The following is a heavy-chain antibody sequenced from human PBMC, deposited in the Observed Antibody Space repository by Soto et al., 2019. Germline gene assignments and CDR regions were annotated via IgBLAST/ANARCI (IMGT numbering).Heavy chain of an antibody. V-gene: IGHV1-3*01. CDR1: GYTFTSYA. D-gene: IGHD1-26*01. Sequence: VASVKVSCKASGYTFTSYAMHWVRQAPGQRLEWMGWINAGNGNTKNSQKIQGRVTITRDTSASTAYKELSSLRSEDTAVYYCAREVGSGSYYGSDYYYYGMDVWGQGTTVTVSS. CDR3: AREVGSGSYYGSDYYYYGMDV. CDR2: INAGNGNT. J-gene: IGHJ6*02.